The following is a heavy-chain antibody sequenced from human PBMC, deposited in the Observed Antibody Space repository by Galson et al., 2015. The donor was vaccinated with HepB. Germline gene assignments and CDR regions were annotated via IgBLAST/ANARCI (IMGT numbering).Heavy chain of an antibody. J-gene: IGHJ4*02. CDR1: GLTFGNYW. D-gene: IGHD3-10*01. V-gene: IGHV3-7*01. Sequence: SLRLSCAASGLTFGNYWMSWVRQAPGKGLQWVANIKGDGSEKYHADPVKGRFTISRDNVKNSVYLQMNSLRAEDTAVYYCARDRFGRTYYYGSESPSCFVYWGQGTLVTVSS. CDR2: IKGDGSEK. CDR3: ARDRFGRTYYYGSESPSCFVY.